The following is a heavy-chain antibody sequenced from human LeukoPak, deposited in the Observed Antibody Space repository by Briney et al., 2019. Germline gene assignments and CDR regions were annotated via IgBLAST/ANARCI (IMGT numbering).Heavy chain of an antibody. Sequence: GGPLRLSCAASGFTVSSNYMSWVRQAPGKGLEWVSVIYSGGSTYYADSVKGRFTISRDNSKNTLFLQTNSLRAEDTAVYYCAREPYYYDSSGYHGGFDYWGQGTLVTVSS. CDR2: IYSGGST. CDR1: GFTVSSNY. D-gene: IGHD3-22*01. CDR3: AREPYYYDSSGYHGGFDY. J-gene: IGHJ4*02. V-gene: IGHV3-66*01.